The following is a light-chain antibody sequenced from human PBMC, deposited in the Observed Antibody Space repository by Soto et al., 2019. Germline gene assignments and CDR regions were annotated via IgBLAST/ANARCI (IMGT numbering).Light chain of an antibody. V-gene: IGKV1-39*01. CDR1: QKIGTY. J-gene: IGKJ2*01. CDR3: QQSSTIPYT. CDR2: AAS. Sequence: DIQMTQSPSSLPASVGDRDTLTWRASQKIGTYLNWYQQKPGKAPKLLIYAASSLQSGVPSRLSGSGSGTDFTLTISSLQPEDFATYYCQQSSTIPYTFGQGTKLEIE.